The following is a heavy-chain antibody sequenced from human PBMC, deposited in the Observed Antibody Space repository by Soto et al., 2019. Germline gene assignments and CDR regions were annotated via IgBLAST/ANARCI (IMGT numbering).Heavy chain of an antibody. CDR3: ARDFGSGYFYH. D-gene: IGHD3-10*01. Sequence: SETLSLTCAVSGDSVSSGSFYWSWIRQPPGKGLEWIGYVYYSDTSNYNPSLKSRVTISVDTSKNQFSLRVSSVTAADTALYYCARDFGSGYFYHWGQGTLVTVSS. V-gene: IGHV4-61*01. CDR2: VYYSDTS. CDR1: GDSVSSGSFY. J-gene: IGHJ4*02.